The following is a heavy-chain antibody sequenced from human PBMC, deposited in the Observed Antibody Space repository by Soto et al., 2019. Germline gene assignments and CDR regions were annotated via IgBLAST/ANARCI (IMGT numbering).Heavy chain of an antibody. D-gene: IGHD4-17*01. CDR3: ARGGVYGDYAGVDYYYMDV. CDR1: GYTFTGYY. CDR2: INPNSGGT. Sequence: ASVKVSCKASGYTFTGYYMHWVRQAPGQGLEWMGWINPNSGGTNYAQKFQGWVTMTRDTSISTAYMELSRLRSDDTAVYYCARGGVYGDYAGVDYYYMDVWGKGTTVTVSS. V-gene: IGHV1-2*04. J-gene: IGHJ6*03.